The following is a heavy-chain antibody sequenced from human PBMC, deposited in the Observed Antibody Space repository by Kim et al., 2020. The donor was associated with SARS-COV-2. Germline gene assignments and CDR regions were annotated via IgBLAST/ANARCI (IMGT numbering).Heavy chain of an antibody. D-gene: IGHD2-21*02. CDR3: ASAGDYDVGGYDGFLHH. V-gene: IGHV3-74*01. Sequence: VKARSTISRDTAKNTLYLQMNSLGPEDTAVYYCASAGDYDVGGYDGFLHHWGQGALVTVSS. J-gene: IGHJ1*01.